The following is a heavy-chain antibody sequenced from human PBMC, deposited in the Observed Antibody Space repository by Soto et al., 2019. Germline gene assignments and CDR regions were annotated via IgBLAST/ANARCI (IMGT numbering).Heavy chain of an antibody. CDR1: GFTFDDYA. V-gene: IGHV3-9*01. CDR2: ISWNSGSI. Sequence: SLRLSCAAPGFTFDDYAMHRVPPAPGKGLEWVSGISWNSGSIGYADSVKGRFTISRDNAKNSLYLQMNSLRAEDTALYYCAKDGIAAQYFDYWGQGTLVTVSS. D-gene: IGHD6-25*01. CDR3: AKDGIAAQYFDY. J-gene: IGHJ4*02.